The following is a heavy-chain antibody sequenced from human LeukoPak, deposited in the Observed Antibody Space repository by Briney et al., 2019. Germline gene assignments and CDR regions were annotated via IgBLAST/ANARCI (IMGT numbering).Heavy chain of an antibody. CDR2: IYTSGST. CDR3: ASRARVVVPAASDFLRAPYYYYYMDV. J-gene: IGHJ6*03. CDR1: GGSISSGSYY. D-gene: IGHD2-2*01. V-gene: IGHV4-61*02. Sequence: SETLSLTCTVSGGSISSGSYYWSWIRQPAGKGLEWIGRIYTSGSTNYIPSLKSRVTISVDKSKNQFSLKLSSVTAADTAVYYCASRARVVVPAASDFLRAPYYYYYMDVWGKGTTVTISS.